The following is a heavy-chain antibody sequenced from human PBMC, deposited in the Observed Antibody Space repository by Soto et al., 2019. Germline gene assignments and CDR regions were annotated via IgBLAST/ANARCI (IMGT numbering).Heavy chain of an antibody. J-gene: IGHJ4*02. V-gene: IGHV3-30*18. D-gene: IGHD3-22*01. CDR1: GFTFSAYG. CDR2: ISFDGVNE. CDR3: AKTIDSPQRNSRGRGALLDY. Sequence: QVQLVESGGGVVQPGRSLRLSCAASGFTFSAYGMHWVRQAPGKGPEWLAVISFDGVNEYYADLVEGRFSISRDNSKNTLHLQMNSLRAEDTAVYSCAKTIDSPQRNSRGRGALLDYWGQGTLVTVSS.